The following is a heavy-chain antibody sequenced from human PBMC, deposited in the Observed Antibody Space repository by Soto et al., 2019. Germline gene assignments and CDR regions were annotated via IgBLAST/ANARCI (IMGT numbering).Heavy chain of an antibody. V-gene: IGHV3-66*01. J-gene: IGHJ6*04. D-gene: IGHD2-15*01. Sequence: EVQLVESGGGLVQPGGSLRLSCATSGFTVSSKYMTWVRQAPGKGLEWVSLIQSGGTTYYADSVKARVTISRDTSEYTLNIQMDSLRVAYTAVYYFARDDFLCDVGRCYVIPLVVWGKWTTVTVSS. CDR1: GFTVSSKY. CDR3: ARDDFLCDVGRCYVIPLVV. CDR2: IQSGGTT.